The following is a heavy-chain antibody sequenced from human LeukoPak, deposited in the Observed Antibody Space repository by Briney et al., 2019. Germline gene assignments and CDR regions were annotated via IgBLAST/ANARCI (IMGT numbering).Heavy chain of an antibody. J-gene: IGHJ5*02. CDR3: ARGILLWLFDP. D-gene: IGHD3-10*01. Sequence: EPSETLSLTCTVSGGSISSGGYYWSWIRQHPGKGLEWIGYIYYSGSTYYNPSLKSRITISVDTSKNQFSLKLSSVTAADTAVYYCARGILLWLFDPWGQGTLVTVSS. CDR1: GGSISSGGYY. CDR2: IYYSGST. V-gene: IGHV4-31*03.